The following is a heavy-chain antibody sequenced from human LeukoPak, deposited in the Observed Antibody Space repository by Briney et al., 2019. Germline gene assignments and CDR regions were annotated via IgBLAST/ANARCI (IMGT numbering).Heavy chain of an antibody. CDR3: ASQYSSGYYYYFDY. CDR2: MYHSGST. D-gene: IGHD3-22*01. J-gene: IGHJ4*02. CDR1: GGSISSYY. V-gene: IGHV4-59*12. Sequence: SETLSLTCTVSGGSISSYYWSWIRQPPGKGLEWIGSMYHSGSTFHNPSLKSRLAISVDTSKNQFSLKLSSVTAADTAVYYCASQYSSGYYYYFDYWGQGTLVTVSS.